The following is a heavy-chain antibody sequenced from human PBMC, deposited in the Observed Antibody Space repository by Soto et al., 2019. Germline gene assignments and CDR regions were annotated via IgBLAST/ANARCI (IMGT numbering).Heavy chain of an antibody. V-gene: IGHV4-31*02. J-gene: IGHJ4*02. CDR3: AREVSWIGGFDY. CDR1: GGSISSVNHY. CDR2: IFDSGTT. Sequence: QVQLEQSGPGLVKPSQTLSLTCKISGGSISSVNHYWSWIRQSPGEGLEGIGYIFDSGTTHYNPSLKGRVTISGDTSQSQFSLTIHSVTVADTAVYYCAREVSWIGGFDYWGQGTLVTVSS. D-gene: IGHD2-15*01.